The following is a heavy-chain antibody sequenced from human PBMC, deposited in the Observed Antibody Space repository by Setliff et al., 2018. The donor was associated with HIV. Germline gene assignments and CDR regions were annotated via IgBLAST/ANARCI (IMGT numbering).Heavy chain of an antibody. CDR3: TRLADGYADY. D-gene: IGHD5-12*01. J-gene: IGHJ4*02. CDR1: GASFTTHY. V-gene: IGHV4-4*09. CDR2: ISTSGST. Sequence: SETLSLTCTVSGASFTTHYWSLIRQPPGKGLEWIWCISTSGSTNYNPSLKSRVTLSLDMSKNQFSLKISSVTAAETAVYYCTRLADGYADYWGQGTLVTVSS.